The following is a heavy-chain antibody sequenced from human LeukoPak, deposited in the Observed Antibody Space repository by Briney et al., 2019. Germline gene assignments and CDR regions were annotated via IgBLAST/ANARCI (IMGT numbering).Heavy chain of an antibody. V-gene: IGHV3-48*01. D-gene: IGHD2-2*01. CDR1: GFTFSLYN. CDR3: AREVLIVVEPAANTIDY. CDR2: ISASETSI. J-gene: IGHJ4*02. Sequence: GGSLRLSCAASGFTFSLYNMNWVRQAPGKGLEWVSQISASETSIKYADSVRGRFTISRDNVKNSVYLQMNSLRVEETAVYFCAREVLIVVEPAANTIDYWGQGTRVTVSS.